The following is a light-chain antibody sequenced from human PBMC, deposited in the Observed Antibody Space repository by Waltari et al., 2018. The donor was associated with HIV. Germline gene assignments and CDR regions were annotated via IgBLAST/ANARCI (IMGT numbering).Light chain of an antibody. J-gene: IGLJ2*01. Sequence: QSVLTQPPSVYGAPGQRVTISCTGGSSNIGAGYDVHWYQRLPGTAPKLLIFATINRPSGVPDRFSGSSSGTSASLAITGLQAGDEADYYCQSYDSSLTMVFGGGTKVTVL. V-gene: IGLV1-40*01. CDR3: QSYDSSLTMV. CDR2: ATI. CDR1: SSNIGAGYD.